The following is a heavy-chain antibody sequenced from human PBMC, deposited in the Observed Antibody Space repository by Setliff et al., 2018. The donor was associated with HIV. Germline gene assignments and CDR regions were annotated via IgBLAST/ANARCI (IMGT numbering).Heavy chain of an antibody. Sequence: GSLRLSCVVSGFDFASFLIHWVRQAPGKGLEWVASISRDNFVRFYADSVRGRFNVSRDNAQKSLFLQMNSLKADDTAFYYCAREAPIQGVTYGFPHFDYWGQGALVTVSS. J-gene: IGHJ4*02. V-gene: IGHV3-21*01. CDR2: ISRDNFVR. D-gene: IGHD3-10*01. CDR1: GFDFASFL. CDR3: AREAPIQGVTYGFPHFDY.